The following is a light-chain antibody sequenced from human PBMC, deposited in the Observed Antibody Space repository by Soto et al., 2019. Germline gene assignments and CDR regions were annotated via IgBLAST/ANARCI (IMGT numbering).Light chain of an antibody. J-gene: IGKJ3*01. Sequence: EIVLTQSPGTLSLSPGERATLSCRASQSVSNNYLAWYQQKPGQAPRLLIYSASSRATGIPDRFSGSGSVTDFTLTISILEPEDLAVDYCQQYGSSPLFTFGPGTTVDI. V-gene: IGKV3-20*01. CDR1: QSVSNNY. CDR3: QQYGSSPLFT. CDR2: SAS.